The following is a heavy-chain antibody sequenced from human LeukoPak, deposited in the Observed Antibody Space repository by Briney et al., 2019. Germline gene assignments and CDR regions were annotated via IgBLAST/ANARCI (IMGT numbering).Heavy chain of an antibody. CDR3: ARDRAFDI. CDR2: ISSSSTI. CDR1: GFSFSDYT. J-gene: IGHJ3*02. V-gene: IGHV3-48*02. Sequence: PGGSLRLSCVASGFSFSDYTMNWVRQAPGKGLEWVSYISSSSTIYYADSMKGRFTISRDNAKNSLYLQMNSLRDEDTAVYYCARDRAFDIWGQGTMVTVSS.